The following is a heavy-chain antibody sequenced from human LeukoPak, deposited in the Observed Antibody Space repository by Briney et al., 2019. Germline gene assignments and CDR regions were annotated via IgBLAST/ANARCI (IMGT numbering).Heavy chain of an antibody. Sequence: GGSLRLSCSASGFTVSSDYMSWVRQAPGKGLEWVSSISSSSSYIYYADSVKGRFTISRDNAKNSLYLQMNSLRAEDTAVYYCARDTYIGYDSSGYYSAFDYWGQGTLVTVSA. J-gene: IGHJ4*02. CDR3: ARDTYIGYDSSGYYSAFDY. V-gene: IGHV3-21*01. CDR1: GFTVSSDY. CDR2: ISSSSSYI. D-gene: IGHD3-22*01.